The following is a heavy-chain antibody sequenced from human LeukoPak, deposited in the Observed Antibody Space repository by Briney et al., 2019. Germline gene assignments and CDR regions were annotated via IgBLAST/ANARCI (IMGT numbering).Heavy chain of an antibody. CDR1: GGTFSSYA. D-gene: IGHD2-15*01. CDR2: IIPIFGTA. Sequence: ASVKVSCKASGGTFSSYAISWVRQAPGQGLEWMGGIIPIFGTANYAQKFQGRVTITADKSTSTAYMELSSLRSEDTAVYYCARETGCSGGSCYDYWGQGTLVTVSS. V-gene: IGHV1-69*06. CDR3: ARETGCSGGSCYDY. J-gene: IGHJ4*02.